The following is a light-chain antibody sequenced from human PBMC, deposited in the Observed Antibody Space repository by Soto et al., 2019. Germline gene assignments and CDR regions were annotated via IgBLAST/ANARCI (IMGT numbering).Light chain of an antibody. V-gene: IGKV3-20*01. CDR3: QQYDVSPIT. Sequence: IVLKQSPYTLSLSPGERATLSYRASHSVRSDRLAWYQHKRGQAPRLVIFDASSRATGIPERFSGSGSGTDFTLTITRLEPEDFAVYFCQQYDVSPITFGLGTRLEIK. J-gene: IGKJ5*01. CDR1: HSVRSDR. CDR2: DAS.